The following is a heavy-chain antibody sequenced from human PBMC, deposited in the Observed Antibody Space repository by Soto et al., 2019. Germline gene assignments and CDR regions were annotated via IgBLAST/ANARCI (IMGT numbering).Heavy chain of an antibody. D-gene: IGHD1-1*01. J-gene: IGHJ3*02. CDR1: GFTFSSYA. V-gene: IGHV3-30-3*01. CDR2: ISYDGSNK. Sequence: HPGGSLRLSCAASGFTFSSYAMHWVRQAPGKGLEWVAVISYDGSNKYYADSVKGRFTISRDNSKNTLYLQMNSLRAEDTAVYYCARDWYNWNDPWAFDIWGQGTMVTVSS. CDR3: ARDWYNWNDPWAFDI.